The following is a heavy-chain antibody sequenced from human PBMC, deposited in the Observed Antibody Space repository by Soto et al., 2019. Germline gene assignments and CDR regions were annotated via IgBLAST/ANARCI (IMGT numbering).Heavy chain of an antibody. D-gene: IGHD2-2*01. Sequence: QVQLVESGGGVVQPGSSLRLSCAASGFTFRNYVMHWVRQAPGKGLEWVAVIGYDGSNIHYADSVKGRFTISRDNSKNTLYLQMNSLRAEDTAVYYCANDSCYCTHTRCHCLVVVFDSWGQGSLVTVSS. CDR1: GFTFRNYV. CDR3: ANDSCYCTHTRCHCLVVVFDS. V-gene: IGHV3-30*18. J-gene: IGHJ4*02. CDR2: IGYDGSNI.